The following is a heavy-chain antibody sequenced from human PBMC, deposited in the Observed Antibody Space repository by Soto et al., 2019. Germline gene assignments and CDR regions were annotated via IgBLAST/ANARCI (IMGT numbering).Heavy chain of an antibody. CDR1: GDSISSGGYS. D-gene: IGHD3-22*01. J-gene: IGHJ4*02. Sequence: QLQLRESGSGLVKPSQTLSLTCTVSGDSISSGGYSWNWIRQPPGKGLEWIGYIYHSGGTDYNPSLKSRVTITVDSSNNQFSLKLRSVTAADTAVYYCARDSRSGYDLEYWGQGTLVTVSS. CDR3: ARDSRSGYDLEY. V-gene: IGHV4-30-2*01. CDR2: IYHSGGT.